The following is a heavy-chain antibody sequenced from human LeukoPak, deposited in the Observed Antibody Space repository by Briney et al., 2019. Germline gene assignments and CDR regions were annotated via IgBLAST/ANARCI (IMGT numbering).Heavy chain of an antibody. CDR1: GFTFSDYS. V-gene: IGHV3-48*04. J-gene: IGHJ4*02. Sequence: GGSLRLSCAASGFTFSDYSMNWVRQAPGKGLEWISYIGISSGNTKYGDSVKGRFTISGDNAKNSLYLQMNSLRVEDTAVYYCARDNNYAFDNWGQGTLGTVSS. D-gene: IGHD1-1*01. CDR2: IGISSGNT. CDR3: ARDNNYAFDN.